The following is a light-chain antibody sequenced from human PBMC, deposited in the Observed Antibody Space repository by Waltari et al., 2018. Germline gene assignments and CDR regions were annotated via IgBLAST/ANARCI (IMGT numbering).Light chain of an antibody. CDR1: SSNIGSNI. V-gene: IGLV1-44*01. Sequence: QSVLTQPPSASATPGQRVTISCSGSSSNIGSNIVNWYQQVPGTTPKLLIYRNDQRPSGVPDRFSGSKSGTSASLAISGLRSEDEADYYCAAWDDTLNGRWEFGGGIKLTVL. CDR2: RND. CDR3: AAWDDTLNGRWE. J-gene: IGLJ3*02.